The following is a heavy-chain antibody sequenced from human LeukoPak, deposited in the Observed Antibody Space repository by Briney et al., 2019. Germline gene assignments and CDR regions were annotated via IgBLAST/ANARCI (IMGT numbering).Heavy chain of an antibody. V-gene: IGHV1-8*01. CDR3: ARRPIAVAGRAFDY. D-gene: IGHD6-19*01. J-gene: IGHJ4*02. Sequence: ASVKVSCKASGYTFTSYDINWVRQATGQGLEWMGWMNPNSGNTGYAQKFQGRVTMTRNTSISTAYMELSSLRSEDTAVYYCARRPIAVAGRAFDYWGQGTLVTVSS. CDR2: MNPNSGNT. CDR1: GYTFTSYD.